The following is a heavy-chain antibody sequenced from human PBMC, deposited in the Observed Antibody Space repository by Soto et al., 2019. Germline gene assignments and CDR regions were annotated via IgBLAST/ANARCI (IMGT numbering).Heavy chain of an antibody. CDR1: GFTFDDYG. J-gene: IGHJ4*03. Sequence: GGSLRLSCAASGFTFDDYGMSWVRQAPGEGLEWISGINRNGGGTGYADSVKGRFTISRDNAKNSLYLQMNSLRAEDTALFYCVRSKVMGPYRYNAIDCRGQGIMVTLSS. CDR2: INRNGGGT. V-gene: IGHV3-20*04. D-gene: IGHD1-20*01. CDR3: VRSKVMGPYRYNAIDC.